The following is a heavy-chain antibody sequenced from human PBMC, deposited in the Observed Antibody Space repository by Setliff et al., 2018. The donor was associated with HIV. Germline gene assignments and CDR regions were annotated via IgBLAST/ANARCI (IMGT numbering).Heavy chain of an antibody. CDR1: GDSITSGGYS. J-gene: IGHJ5*02. CDR3: ARENGWLFGWFDP. V-gene: IGHV4-30-4*08. CDR2: IYYSGRTSHSGST. D-gene: IGHD3-22*01. Sequence: SLTCTVSGDSITSGGYSWTWIRQPPGKALEWVGYIYYSGRTSHSGSTYYNPSVASRITSSGDTSKNQFSLKLTSVTAADTAIYYCARENGWLFGWFDPWGQGTPVTAPQ.